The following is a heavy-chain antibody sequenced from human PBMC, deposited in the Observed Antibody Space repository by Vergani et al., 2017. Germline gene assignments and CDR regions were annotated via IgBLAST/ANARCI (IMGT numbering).Heavy chain of an antibody. CDR3: ARERRDYGTPLFDF. CDR1: GFTFSDYY. Sequence: QVQLVESGGGLVRPGGSLRLSCAVSGFTFSDYYMSWLRQAPGKGLEWVSYISSSSGTMWYADSVKGRFTISRDNAKNSLYLQMHSLRAEDTAVYYCARERRDYGTPLFDFWGQGTLVTVSS. J-gene: IGHJ4*02. V-gene: IGHV3-11*04. CDR2: ISSSSGTM. D-gene: IGHD4/OR15-4a*01.